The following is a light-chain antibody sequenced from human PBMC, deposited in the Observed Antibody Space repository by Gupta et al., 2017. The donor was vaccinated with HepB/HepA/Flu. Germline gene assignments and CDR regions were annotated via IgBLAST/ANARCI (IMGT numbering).Light chain of an antibody. Sequence: VQSQSPAPLSVSPRESAPLSCRSRKILRASQSVSNTLAWFQQRPGQAPRLLIYGGSNRATGIPGRFSGSGSGTEFTLNISRVKSEDVGVYSWQQYKHGPLTFGGGTKVELK. V-gene: IGKV3-15*01. CDR2: GGS. CDR1: QSVSNT. J-gene: IGKJ4*01. CDR3: QQYKHGPLT.